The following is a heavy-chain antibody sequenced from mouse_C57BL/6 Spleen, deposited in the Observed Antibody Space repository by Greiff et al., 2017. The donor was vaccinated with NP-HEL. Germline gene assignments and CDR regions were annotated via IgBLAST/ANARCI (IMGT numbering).Heavy chain of an antibody. CDR2: INPNNGGT. CDR3: ARSHSSWFAY. V-gene: IGHV1-18*01. CDR1: GYTFTDYN. J-gene: IGHJ3*01. Sequence: VQLKESGPELVKPGASVKIPCKASGYTFTDYNMDWVKQSHGKSLEWIGDINPNNGGTIYNQKFKGKATLTVDKSSSTAYMELRSLTSEDTAVYYCARSHSSWFAYWGQGTLVTVSA. D-gene: IGHD2-12*01.